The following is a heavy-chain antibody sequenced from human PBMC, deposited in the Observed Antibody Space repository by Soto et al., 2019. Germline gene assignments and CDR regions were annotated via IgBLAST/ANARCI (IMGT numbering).Heavy chain of an antibody. V-gene: IGHV3-48*01. D-gene: IGHD6-13*01. CDR1: GFTSSSYS. J-gene: IGHJ1*01. CDR3: ARDLGSSWYPEYFQH. Sequence: WGSLRLSCVASGFTSSSYSMNWVRQAPGKGLEWVSYISSSSSTIYYADSVKGRFTISRDNAKNSLYLQMNSLRAEDTAVYYCARDLGSSWYPEYFQHWGQGTLVTVSS. CDR2: ISSSSSTI.